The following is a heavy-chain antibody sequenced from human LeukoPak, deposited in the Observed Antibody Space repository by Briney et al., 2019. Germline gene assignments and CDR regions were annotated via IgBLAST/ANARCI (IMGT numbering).Heavy chain of an antibody. Sequence: PGGSLRLSCAASGFTFSHAWMRWVRQAPGRGLEWVGRIKRKSDGGTTDYAAPVKGRFTISRDDSKNTMYLQMNSLKSEDTAVYYCSTVHDGFDYWGQGNLVTVSS. CDR1: GFTFSHAW. CDR3: STVHDGFDY. J-gene: IGHJ4*02. V-gene: IGHV3-15*01. CDR2: IKRKSDGGTT.